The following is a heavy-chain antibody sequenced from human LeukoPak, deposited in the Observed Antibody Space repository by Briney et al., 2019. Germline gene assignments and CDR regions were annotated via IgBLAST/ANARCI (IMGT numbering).Heavy chain of an antibody. V-gene: IGHV3-20*04. J-gene: IGHJ4*02. D-gene: IGHD6-13*01. CDR1: GFTFDDYG. CDR3: ARSWAAAGLYYFDY. CDR2: INWNGGST. Sequence: GGSLRLSCAASGFTFDDYGMSWVRQASGKGLEWGSGINWNGGSTGYAGSVKGRFTISRDKAKRYLYLQMNSLRAEDTALYYCARSWAAAGLYYFDYWGQGTLVTVSS.